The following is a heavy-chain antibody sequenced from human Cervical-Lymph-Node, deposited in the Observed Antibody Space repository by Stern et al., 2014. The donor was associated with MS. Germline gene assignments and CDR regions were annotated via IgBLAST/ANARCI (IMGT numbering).Heavy chain of an antibody. CDR2: ISWNSGTI. CDR1: GFTFDDYA. Sequence: EVQLLESGGGLVQPGRSLRLSCAASGFTFDDYAMHWVRHAPGKGLEWVSGISWNSGTIGYADSVKGRFTISRDTAKNSLYLQMNSLISEDTALYYCAKDYSSSSNRYFDLWGRGTLVTVSS. D-gene: IGHD6-6*01. CDR3: AKDYSSSSNRYFDL. V-gene: IGHV3-9*01. J-gene: IGHJ2*01.